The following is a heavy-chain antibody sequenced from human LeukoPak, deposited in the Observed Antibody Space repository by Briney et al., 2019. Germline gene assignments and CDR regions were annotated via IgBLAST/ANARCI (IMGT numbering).Heavy chain of an antibody. Sequence: GSLRLSCAASGFTFSTYEMNWVRQPPGKGLEWIGEINHSGSTKYNPSLKNQVTISVDTSKNQFSLKLSSVTAADTAVYYCARRLGRKFGERFYYYHYLDVWGKGTTVTISS. J-gene: IGHJ6*03. CDR2: INHSGST. CDR1: GFTFSTYE. V-gene: IGHV4-34*01. CDR3: ARRLGRKFGERFYYYHYLDV. D-gene: IGHD3-10*01.